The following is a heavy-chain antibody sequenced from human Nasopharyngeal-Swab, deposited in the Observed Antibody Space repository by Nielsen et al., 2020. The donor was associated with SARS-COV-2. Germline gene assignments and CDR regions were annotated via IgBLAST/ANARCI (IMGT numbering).Heavy chain of an antibody. J-gene: IGHJ6*02. Sequence: VRQMPGKGLEWIGYIYYSGSTYYNPSLKSRVTISVDTSKNQFSLKLSSVTAADTAVYYCARDRTDYDILTGWSYYGMDVWGQGTTVTVSS. V-gene: IGHV4-31*02. D-gene: IGHD3-9*01. CDR3: ARDRTDYDILTGWSYYGMDV. CDR2: IYYSGST.